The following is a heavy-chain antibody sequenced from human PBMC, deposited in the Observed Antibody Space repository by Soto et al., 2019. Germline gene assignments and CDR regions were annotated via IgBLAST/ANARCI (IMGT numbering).Heavy chain of an antibody. J-gene: IGHJ6*02. Sequence: GWSLRLSCAASGFTFSNYAMSWVRQAPGKGLEWVSPISGSGGRTYYADSVKGRFTISRDNSKNTLYLQMNSLRADDTAVYYCATAQYDTLLNGMDVWGQGNTVTVSS. CDR3: ATAQYDTLLNGMDV. CDR1: GFTFSNYA. CDR2: ISGSGGRT. D-gene: IGHD3-22*01. V-gene: IGHV3-23*01.